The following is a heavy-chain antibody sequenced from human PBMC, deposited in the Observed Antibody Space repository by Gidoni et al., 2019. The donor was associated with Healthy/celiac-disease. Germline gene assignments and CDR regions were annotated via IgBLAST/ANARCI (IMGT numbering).Heavy chain of an antibody. D-gene: IGHD3-3*01. CDR3: ASAYDFWSGLIDY. CDR2: ISSSSSTI. V-gene: IGHV3-48*02. Sequence: EVQLVEPGGGLVQPGGSLRLSCAASGFTFSSYSMNWVRQAPGKGLEWVSYISSSSSTIYYADSVKVRFTISRDNAKNSLYLQMNSLGDEDTAVYYCASAYDFWSGLIDYWGQGTLVTVSS. CDR1: GFTFSSYS. J-gene: IGHJ4*02.